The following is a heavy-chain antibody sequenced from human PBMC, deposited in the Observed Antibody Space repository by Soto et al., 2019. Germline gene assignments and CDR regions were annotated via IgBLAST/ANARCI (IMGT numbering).Heavy chain of an antibody. Sequence: QLQLQESGSGLVKPSQTLSLTCAVSGGSISSGGYSWSWIRQPPGKGLEWIGYIYHSGSTYYNPSRKSRVTIAVDRSKNQFSLKLSSVTAADTAVYYCARVGGEDSMGYWFDPWGQGTLVTVSS. J-gene: IGHJ5*02. CDR2: IYHSGST. CDR3: ARVGGEDSMGYWFDP. CDR1: GGSISSGGYS. V-gene: IGHV4-30-2*01. D-gene: IGHD3-16*01.